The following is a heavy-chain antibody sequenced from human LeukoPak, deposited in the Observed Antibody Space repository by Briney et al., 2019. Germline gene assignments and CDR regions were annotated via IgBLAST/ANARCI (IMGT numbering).Heavy chain of an antibody. CDR2: IYYSGST. Sequence: PSETMSLTCTVAGGSLSSDYGSWIRPPPGEGLGWIGYIYYSGSTNYNPSLKSRVTISVDTSKNQFSLKLSSVTAADTAVYYCARGWGVTGTTFDYWGQGTLVTVSS. CDR1: GGSLSSDY. D-gene: IGHD1-20*01. J-gene: IGHJ4*02. V-gene: IGHV4-59*01. CDR3: ARGWGVTGTTFDY.